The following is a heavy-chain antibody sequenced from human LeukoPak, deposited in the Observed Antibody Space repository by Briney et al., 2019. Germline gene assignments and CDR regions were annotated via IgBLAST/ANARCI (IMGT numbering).Heavy chain of an antibody. CDR2: VSSSGSTI. V-gene: IGHV3-11*01. D-gene: IGHD2-21*02. CDR1: GFTFSDYY. Sequence: GGSLRLSCAASGFTFSDYYMSWIRQAPGKGLEWVSYVSSSGSTIYYADSVKGRFTISGDNAKNSLYLQMNSLRAEDTAVYYCARELAYCGGDCYFGGVDYWGQGTLVTVSS. J-gene: IGHJ4*02. CDR3: ARELAYCGGDCYFGGVDY.